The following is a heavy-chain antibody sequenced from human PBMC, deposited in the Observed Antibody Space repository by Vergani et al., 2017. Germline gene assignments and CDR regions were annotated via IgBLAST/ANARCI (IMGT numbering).Heavy chain of an antibody. J-gene: IGHJ6*02. CDR3: ARVGSTTTVVTPGGNYYYCGMDV. Sequence: QVQLQESGPGLVKPSETLALTCTVSGGSVSSGSYYWSWIRQSPGKGLEWIGYTYYSGSTNYNPSLKSRVTISVDTSKNQFSLKRSSVTAADTAVYYCARVGSTTTVVTPGGNYYYCGMDVWGQXP. V-gene: IGHV4-61*01. CDR1: GGSVSSGSYY. D-gene: IGHD4-23*01. CDR2: TYYSGST.